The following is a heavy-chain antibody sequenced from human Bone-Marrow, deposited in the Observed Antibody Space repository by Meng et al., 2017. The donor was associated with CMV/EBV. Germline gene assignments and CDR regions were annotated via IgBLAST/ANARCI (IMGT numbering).Heavy chain of an antibody. J-gene: IGHJ4*02. CDR1: GGSVSSGSYY. CDR2: IYYSGST. Sequence: SETLSLTCTVSGGSVSSGSYYWSWIRQPPGKGLEWIGYIYYSGSTNYNPSLKSRVTMSVDTSKNQFSLKLSSVTAADTAVYYCARDVRGRTGDSWGQGKLVTVAS. D-gene: IGHD7-27*01. V-gene: IGHV4-61*01. CDR3: ARDVRGRTGDS.